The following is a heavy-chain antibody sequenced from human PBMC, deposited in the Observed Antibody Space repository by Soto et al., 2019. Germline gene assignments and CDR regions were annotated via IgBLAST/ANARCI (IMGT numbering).Heavy chain of an antibody. CDR2: ISYDGSNT. CDR1: GFTFSSYD. CDR3: AKGAGDRLSLGMDV. J-gene: IGHJ6*02. V-gene: IGHV3-30*18. Sequence: PGGSLRLSCAASGFTFSSYDMSWVRQAPGKGLECVALISYDGSNTYYADSVKGRFTISRDNSKDTLFLQMTGLRREDTAVYYCAKGAGDRLSLGMDVWGQGTTVTVYS. D-gene: IGHD1-26*01.